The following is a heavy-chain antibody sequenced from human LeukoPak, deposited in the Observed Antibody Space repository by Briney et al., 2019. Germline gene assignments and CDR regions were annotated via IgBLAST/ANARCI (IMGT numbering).Heavy chain of an antibody. CDR1: GFXFXNYG. J-gene: IGHJ4*02. Sequence: GFXFXNYGKKWGRQAPGKGLEWVSGITTNGDSTYYADSVKGRFTLSRDNSKSTLYLQMNSLRAEDTAIYYCAKVANNFWSGLDYWGQGALVTVSS. V-gene: IGHV3-23*01. CDR2: ITTNGDST. CDR3: AKVANNFWSGLDY. D-gene: IGHD3-3*01.